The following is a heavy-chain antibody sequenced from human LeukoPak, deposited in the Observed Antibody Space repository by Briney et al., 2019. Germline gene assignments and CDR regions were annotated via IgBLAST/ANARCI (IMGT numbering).Heavy chain of an antibody. D-gene: IGHD3-10*01. Sequence: SETLSLTCTVSGGSISSYYWSWIRQPPGKGLEWIGYIYYSGSTNYNPSLKSRVTISVDTSERQFSLRLTSVTAADTAVYYCARVPLYYYGSGSYSGAAFDIWGQGTMVTVSS. V-gene: IGHV4-59*08. CDR1: GGSISSYY. CDR3: ARVPLYYYGSGSYSGAAFDI. CDR2: IYYSGST. J-gene: IGHJ3*02.